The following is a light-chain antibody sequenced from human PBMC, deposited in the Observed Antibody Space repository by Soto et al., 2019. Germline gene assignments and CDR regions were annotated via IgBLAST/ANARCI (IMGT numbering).Light chain of an antibody. CDR2: EVS. Sequence: QSVLTQPASVSGSPGQSITISCTGASSDVGLYDFVSWYQHHPGKAPKLLIFEVSYRPSGVSSRFSGSKSGNTASLTISGLQAEDEADYYCNSHTRYSTYVFGTGTRLTVL. V-gene: IGLV2-14*01. J-gene: IGLJ1*01. CDR3: NSHTRYSTYV. CDR1: SSDVGLYDF.